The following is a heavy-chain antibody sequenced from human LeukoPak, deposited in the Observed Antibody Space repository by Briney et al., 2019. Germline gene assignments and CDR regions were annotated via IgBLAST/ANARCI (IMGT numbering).Heavy chain of an antibody. CDR1: GYTLTELS. CDR3: ATRLPNCSSTSCYPFNAFDI. D-gene: IGHD2-2*01. CDR2: FDPEDGET. J-gene: IGHJ3*02. V-gene: IGHV1-24*01. Sequence: ASVKVSCKVSGYTLTELSMHWVRQAPGKGLEWMGGFDPEDGETIYAQKFQGRVTMTEDTSTDTAYMELSSLRSEDTAVYYCATRLPNCSSTSCYPFNAFDIWGQGTMVTVSS.